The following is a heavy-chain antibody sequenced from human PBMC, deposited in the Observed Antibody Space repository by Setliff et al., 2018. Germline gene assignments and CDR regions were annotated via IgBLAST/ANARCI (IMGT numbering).Heavy chain of an antibody. Sequence: ETLSLTCTVSGYSITSGYYWGWIRQAPGKGLEWVANINQGGGAQFYVDSVQGRFTISRDNAKNSLSLQMNGLRAEDTSVYHCARDVFDFRTGQGGPWGQGTRVTVSS. J-gene: IGHJ5*02. CDR3: ARDVFDFRTGQGGP. CDR1: GYSITSGYY. CDR2: INQGGGAQ. V-gene: IGHV3-7*01. D-gene: IGHD3-3*01.